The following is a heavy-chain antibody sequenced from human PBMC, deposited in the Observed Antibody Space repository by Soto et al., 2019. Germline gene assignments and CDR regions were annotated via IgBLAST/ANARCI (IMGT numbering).Heavy chain of an antibody. Sequence: SETLSLTCTVSGAPISGFYWSWIRQPPGKELEWIGHVYYTGSTNYNSALKNRVTISLDTSKNQFSLSLSSVTTADTAVYYCARRRDGYPGVWFDPWGQGTLVTVSS. CDR2: VYYTGST. J-gene: IGHJ5*02. CDR3: ARRRDGYPGVWFDP. D-gene: IGHD5-12*01. CDR1: GAPISGFY. V-gene: IGHV4-59*01.